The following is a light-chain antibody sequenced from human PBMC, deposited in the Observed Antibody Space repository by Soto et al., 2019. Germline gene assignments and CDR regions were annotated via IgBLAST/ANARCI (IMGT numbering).Light chain of an antibody. J-gene: IGKJ5*01. CDR1: QSVSSY. CDR3: QQRSNWPGT. V-gene: IGKV3-11*01. CDR2: DAS. Sequence: EIVLTQSPATLSLSPGERATLSCRASQSVSSYLAWYQQKPGQAPRLLIYDASNRATGIPARFSGSGSGTXXXLXXSXXEPEDFAVYXXQQRSNWPGTFGQGTRLEIK.